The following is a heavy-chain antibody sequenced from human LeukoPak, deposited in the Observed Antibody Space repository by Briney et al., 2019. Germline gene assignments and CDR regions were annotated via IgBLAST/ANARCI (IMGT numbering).Heavy chain of an antibody. CDR2: INHSGST. V-gene: IGHV4-34*01. J-gene: IGHJ4*02. CDR1: GFTFSSYE. CDR3: ARGRISVLLAARPINFDY. D-gene: IGHD6-6*01. Sequence: PGGSLRLSCAASGFTFSSYEMNWVRQPPGKGLEWLGEINHSGSTEYNPSLKSRVTISQDTSNTQFSLNLSSVTAADTAVYYCARGRISVLLAARPINFDYWGQGNLVTVSS.